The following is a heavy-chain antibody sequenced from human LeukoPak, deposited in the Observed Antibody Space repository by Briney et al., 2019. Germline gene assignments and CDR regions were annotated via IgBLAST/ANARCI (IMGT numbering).Heavy chain of an antibody. J-gene: IGHJ4*02. CDR2: IYYSGST. Sequence: PSETLSLTCTVSGGSISSYYWSWIRQPPGKGLEWIGYIYYSGSTNYNPSLKSRVTISVDTSKNQFSLKLSSVTAADTAEYYCAREPYGSGTFDYWGQRTLVTVSA. V-gene: IGHV4-59*01. CDR3: AREPYGSGTFDY. D-gene: IGHD3-10*01. CDR1: GGSISSYY.